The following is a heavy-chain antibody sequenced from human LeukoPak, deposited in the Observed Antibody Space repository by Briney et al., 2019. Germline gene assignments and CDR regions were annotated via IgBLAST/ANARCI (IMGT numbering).Heavy chain of an antibody. V-gene: IGHV3-9*01. CDR3: AKGSTSAMGYSSGWYLDY. Sequence: GGSLTLFCAASGFTFDDYAMHWVRQAPGKGLEWVAGISWNSGSIGYADSVKGRFTLSRDNAKNSLYLQMNSLRAEDTALYYCAKGSTSAMGYSSGWYLDYWGQGTLVTVSS. CDR1: GFTFDDYA. CDR2: ISWNSGSI. J-gene: IGHJ4*02. D-gene: IGHD6-19*01.